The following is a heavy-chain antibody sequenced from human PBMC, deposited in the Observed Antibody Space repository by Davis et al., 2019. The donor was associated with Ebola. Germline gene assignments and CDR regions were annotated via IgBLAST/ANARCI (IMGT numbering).Heavy chain of an antibody. Sequence: PGGSLRLSCAASGFTFSSYAMHWVRQAPGKGLEWVAVISYDGSNKYYADSVKGRFTISRDNSKNTLYLQMNSLRAEDTAVYYCARAHNYSWFDPWGQGTLVTVSS. D-gene: IGHD5-24*01. J-gene: IGHJ5*02. CDR1: GFTFSSYA. CDR2: ISYDGSNK. V-gene: IGHV3-30-3*01. CDR3: ARAHNYSWFDP.